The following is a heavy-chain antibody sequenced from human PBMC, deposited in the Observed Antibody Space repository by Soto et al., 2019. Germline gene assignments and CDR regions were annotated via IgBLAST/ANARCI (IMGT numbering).Heavy chain of an antibody. V-gene: IGHV3-23*01. J-gene: IGHJ4*02. Sequence: GGSLRLSCAASGFTFSSYAMSWVRQAPGKGLEWVSAISGSGGSTYYADSVKGRFTISRDNSKNTLYLQMNSLRAEDTAVYYCAYLLMGAVAGTGYCGQGPLLTVSS. CDR1: GFTFSSYA. D-gene: IGHD6-19*01. CDR3: AYLLMGAVAGTGY. CDR2: ISGSGGST.